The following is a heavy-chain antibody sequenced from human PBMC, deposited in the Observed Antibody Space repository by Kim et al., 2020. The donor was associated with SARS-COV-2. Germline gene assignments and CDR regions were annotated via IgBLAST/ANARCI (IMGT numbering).Heavy chain of an antibody. CDR3: AKGGRLFGSGRGSSPYYYYGMDV. CDR1: GFTFGDYA. Sequence: GGSLRLSCAASGFTFGDYAMHWVRQAPGKGLEWVSGISWNSGSIGYADSVKGRFTISRDNAKNSLYLQMNSLRAEDTALYYCAKGGRLFGSGRGSSPYYYYGMDVWGQGTTVTVSS. CDR2: ISWNSGSI. D-gene: IGHD3-10*01. V-gene: IGHV3-9*01. J-gene: IGHJ6*02.